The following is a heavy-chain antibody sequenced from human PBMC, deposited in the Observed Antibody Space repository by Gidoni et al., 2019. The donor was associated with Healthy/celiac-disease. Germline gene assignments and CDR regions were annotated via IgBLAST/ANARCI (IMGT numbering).Heavy chain of an antibody. J-gene: IGHJ4*02. V-gene: IGHV3-23*01. Sequence: EVQLLESGGGLVQPGGSLRLSCAASGFTFSSYAMSWVRQAPGKGLEWVSAISGSGGSTYHADSVKGRFTISRDNSKNTLYLQMNSLRAEDTAVYYCAKDHSSGYYYVSFFPVDYWGQGTLVTVSS. CDR3: AKDHSSGYYYVSFFPVDY. CDR1: GFTFSSYA. CDR2: ISGSGGST. D-gene: IGHD3-22*01.